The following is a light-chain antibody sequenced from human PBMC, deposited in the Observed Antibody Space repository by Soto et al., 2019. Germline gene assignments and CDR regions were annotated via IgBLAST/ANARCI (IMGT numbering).Light chain of an antibody. Sequence: QAVVTQPPSASSTPGQTVTISCSGSTSNIGTFYVYWYQHLPGTAPKLLIYGNSNRPSGVPDRFSGSKSGTSASLAITGLQAEDEADYYCQSYDSSLSAWVFGGGTKLTVL. CDR2: GNS. CDR3: QSYDSSLSAWV. CDR1: TSNIGTFY. J-gene: IGLJ3*02. V-gene: IGLV1-40*01.